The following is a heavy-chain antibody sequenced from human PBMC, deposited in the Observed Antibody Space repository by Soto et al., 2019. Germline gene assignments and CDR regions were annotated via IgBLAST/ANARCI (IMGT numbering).Heavy chain of an antibody. D-gene: IGHD4-4*01. J-gene: IGHJ6*02. CDR1: GFTFSNFG. CDR2: VWYDGSSK. V-gene: IGHV3-33*01. Sequence: LGGSLRLSCEASGFTFSNFGMNWVRQAPGKGLEWVARVWYDGSSKYYVDSVKGRFTISRDNSKETVYLQMNSLRAEDKGVYYCAREIDSNYDGMYVWGQGTTVTVSS. CDR3: AREIDSNYDGMYV.